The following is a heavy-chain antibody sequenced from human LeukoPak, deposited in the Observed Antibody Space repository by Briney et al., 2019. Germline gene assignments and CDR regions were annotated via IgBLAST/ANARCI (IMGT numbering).Heavy chain of an antibody. CDR3: ARGPDYETGYWPCYYYYRMDV. CDR2: IYYSGSY. J-gene: IGHJ6*02. V-gene: IGHV4-59*01. CDR1: GGSISSYY. Sequence: PSETLSLTCTASGGSISSYYWSWIRQPPGKGLEWIGYIYYSGSYIYNPSLKSRVTISVRTSKNQFSLKLSSVTATDTAVYYCARGPDYETGYWPCYYYYRMDVWGQGTTVTVSS. D-gene: IGHD3-9*01.